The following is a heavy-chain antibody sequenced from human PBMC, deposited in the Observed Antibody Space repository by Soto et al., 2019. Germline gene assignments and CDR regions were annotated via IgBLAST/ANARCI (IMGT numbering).Heavy chain of an antibody. J-gene: IGHJ4*02. D-gene: IGHD5-12*01. Sequence: GGSLRLSCAASGFTFSDYYMSWIRQAPGKGLEWVSYISSSGSTIYYADSVKGRFTISRDNAKNSLYLQMNSLRAEDTAVYYCARVSYIVAAAFDYWGQGTLVTVSS. CDR1: GFTFSDYY. CDR2: ISSSGSTI. CDR3: ARVSYIVAAAFDY. V-gene: IGHV3-11*01.